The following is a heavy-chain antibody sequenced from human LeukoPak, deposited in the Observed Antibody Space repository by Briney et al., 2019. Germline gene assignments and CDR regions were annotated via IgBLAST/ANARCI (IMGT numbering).Heavy chain of an antibody. V-gene: IGHV1-2*02. J-gene: IGHJ5*02. CDR1: GYNFNAYY. D-gene: IGHD3-10*01. CDR2: SNPNSGGS. Sequence: ASVKVSCKASGYNFNAYYIHWARQAPGQGLEWMGWSNPNSGGSKFAEMFQARVTMTTDTSLNTAYMELTRLKSDDTAVYYCTREFGRYYGSGSYSQFDPWGQGTLVTVSS. CDR3: TREFGRYYGSGSYSQFDP.